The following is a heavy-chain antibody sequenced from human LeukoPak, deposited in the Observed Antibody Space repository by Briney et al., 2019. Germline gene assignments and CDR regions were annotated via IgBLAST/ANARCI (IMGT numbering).Heavy chain of an antibody. CDR2: IYYSGST. CDR3: ARVRRYCSSTSCYPWGFDP. J-gene: IGHJ5*02. CDR1: GGSISNSNYY. Sequence: SETLSLTCTVSGGSISNSNYYWGWIRQPPGKGLEWIGSIYYSGSTYYNPSLKSRVTISVDTSKNQFSLKLSSVTAADTAVYYCARVRRYCSSTSCYPWGFDPWGQGTLVTVSS. V-gene: IGHV4-39*01. D-gene: IGHD2-2*01.